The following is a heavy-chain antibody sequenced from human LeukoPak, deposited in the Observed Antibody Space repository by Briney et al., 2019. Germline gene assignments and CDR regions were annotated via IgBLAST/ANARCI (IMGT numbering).Heavy chain of an antibody. CDR2: ISAYNGNT. D-gene: IGHD3-10*01. V-gene: IGHV1-18*01. CDR1: GYTFTSYG. J-gene: IGHJ4*02. CDR3: ARENPHLDTMVRGVIITSPLNDY. Sequence: GASVKVSCKASGYTFTSYGISWVRQAPGQGLEWMGWISAYNGNTNYAQKLQGRVTMTTDTSTSTAYMELRSLRSDDTAVYYCARENPHLDTMVRGVIITSPLNDYWGQGTLVTVSS.